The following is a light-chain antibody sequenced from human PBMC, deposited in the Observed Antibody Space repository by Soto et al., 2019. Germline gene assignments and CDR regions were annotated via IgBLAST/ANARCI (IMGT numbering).Light chain of an antibody. J-gene: IGLJ3*02. CDR3: HSYDSSAHWV. Sequence: NFMLTQPHSVSESPGKTVTISCTRSGGSIANNYVQWYQQRPGSAPTPVIFQDNERPSGVPDRFSGSIDSSSNSASLTISGPRTEDEADYYCHSYDSSAHWVFGGGTKLTVL. CDR2: QDN. V-gene: IGLV6-57*04. CDR1: GGSIANNY.